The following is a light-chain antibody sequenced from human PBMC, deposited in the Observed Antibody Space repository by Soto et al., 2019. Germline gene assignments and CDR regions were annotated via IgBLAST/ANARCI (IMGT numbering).Light chain of an antibody. CDR1: QTLLYTSNNKSY. CDR2: WAS. CDR3: QQYATTPRT. V-gene: IGKV4-1*01. Sequence: DIVMTQSPDSLAVSLGERATINCKSSQTLLYTSNNKSYLAWYQQKAGQPPKLLFFWASSRESGVPDRFSASGTETDFTRTISSLQAEDVAVYFCQQYATTPRTFGRGTRVEIK. J-gene: IGKJ4*02.